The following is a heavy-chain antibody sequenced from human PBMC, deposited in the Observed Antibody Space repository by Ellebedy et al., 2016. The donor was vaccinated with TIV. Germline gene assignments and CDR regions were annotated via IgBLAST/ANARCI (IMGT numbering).Heavy chain of an antibody. CDR2: MSASGGNT. V-gene: IGHV3-23*01. CDR1: GFNFSTYA. Sequence: PGGSLRLSCAAFGFNFSTYAMTWVRQAPGKGLEWVSAMSASGGNTYYADSVKGRFTISRDNSKNTVYLQMNSLRAEDTAVYYCARDDWGPAGPWGQGTLVTVSS. CDR3: ARDDWGPAGP. J-gene: IGHJ5*02. D-gene: IGHD3-9*01.